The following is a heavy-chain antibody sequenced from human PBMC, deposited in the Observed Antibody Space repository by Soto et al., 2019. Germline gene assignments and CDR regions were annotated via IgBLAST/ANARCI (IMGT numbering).Heavy chain of an antibody. V-gene: IGHV1-58*02. J-gene: IGHJ5*02. CDR2: IVVGSGNT. CDR1: GFTFTTSA. D-gene: IGHD3-10*01. Sequence: QMQLIQSGPEVKKSGTSVKVSCKAFGFTFTTSAMQWVRQARGQRLEWIGWIVVGSGNTNYAQTFQERVTITRDMSTSTTYMELSSLRSEDTAVYYCAAEFGDYYRSGSYYTGGRNWFDPWGQGTLVTVSS. CDR3: AAEFGDYYRSGSYYTGGRNWFDP.